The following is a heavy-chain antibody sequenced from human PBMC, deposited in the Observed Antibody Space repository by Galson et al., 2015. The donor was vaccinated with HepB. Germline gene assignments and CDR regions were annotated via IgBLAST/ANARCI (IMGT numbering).Heavy chain of an antibody. V-gene: IGHV3-30*18. J-gene: IGHJ4*02. Sequence: SLRLSCAASGFTFSSYGMHWVRQAPGKGLEWVAVISYDGSNKYYADSVKGRFTISRDNSKNTLYLQMNSLRAEDTAVYYCAKEEGDYDFWSGLYWGQGTLVTVSS. D-gene: IGHD3-3*01. CDR3: AKEEGDYDFWSGLY. CDR1: GFTFSSYG. CDR2: ISYDGSNK.